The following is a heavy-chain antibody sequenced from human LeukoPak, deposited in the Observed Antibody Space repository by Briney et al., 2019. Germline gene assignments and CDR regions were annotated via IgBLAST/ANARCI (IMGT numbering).Heavy chain of an antibody. Sequence: GRSLRLSCAASGFTFSSYGMHWVRQAPGTGLEWVAFISHEGIEKYYADSVKGRFTISRDNSKNTLYLQMNSLRDEDTAVFYCATDRGWFFDNWGQGTLVTVAS. J-gene: IGHJ4*02. CDR1: GFTFSSYG. CDR3: ATDRGWFFDN. CDR2: ISHEGIEK. V-gene: IGHV3-30*03. D-gene: IGHD6-19*01.